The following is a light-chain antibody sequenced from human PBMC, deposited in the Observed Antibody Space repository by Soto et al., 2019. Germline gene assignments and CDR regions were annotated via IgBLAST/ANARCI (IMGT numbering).Light chain of an antibody. J-gene: IGKJ4*01. CDR2: GTS. CDR3: QHHRGSSLT. Sequence: EVVLTQSPATLSLSPGERATLSCRASQTVSRLNLAWYQQKPGQAPRLLLYGTSTRATDIPDRFSGSGSGTDFTLTISSLEPEDSAMYLCQHHRGSSLTFGAGSKVEIK. CDR1: QTVSRLN. V-gene: IGKV3D-20*02.